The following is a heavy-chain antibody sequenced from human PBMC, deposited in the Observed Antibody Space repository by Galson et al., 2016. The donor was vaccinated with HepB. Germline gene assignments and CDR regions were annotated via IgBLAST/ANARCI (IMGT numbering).Heavy chain of an antibody. Sequence: SGAEVKKPGESLKISCQSSGYDYTGYWIGWVRQMPGKGLEWMGIMYPGNFNAKYNPSFQGQVTFSADKSINTAYLQWSSLKASDTAIYYCARHGYSTSAKYFFDYWGQGTLVTVSS. CDR1: GYDYTGYW. D-gene: IGHD5-12*01. CDR2: MYPGNFNA. CDR3: ARHGYSTSAKYFFDY. V-gene: IGHV5-51*01. J-gene: IGHJ4*02.